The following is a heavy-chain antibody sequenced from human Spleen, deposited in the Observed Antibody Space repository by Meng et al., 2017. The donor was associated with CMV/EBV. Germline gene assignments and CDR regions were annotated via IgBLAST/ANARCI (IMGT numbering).Heavy chain of an antibody. CDR3: ARLVVTLSYYYGMDV. CDR1: GFTFSSFE. J-gene: IGHJ6*02. D-gene: IGHD4-23*01. CDR2: ISISGNTI. V-gene: IGHV3-48*03. Sequence: GESLKISCVASGFTFSSFEMTWVRQAPGKGLEWVSYISISGNTIYYADSVKGRFTISRDNAKNSLYLQMNSLRAEDTAVYYCARLVVTLSYYYGMDVWGQGTTVTVSS.